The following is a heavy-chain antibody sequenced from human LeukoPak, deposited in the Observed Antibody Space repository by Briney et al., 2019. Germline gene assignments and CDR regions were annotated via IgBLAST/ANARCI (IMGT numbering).Heavy chain of an antibody. J-gene: IGHJ4*02. Sequence: GGSLRLSCAASGFTFSSYEMNWVRQAPGKGLEWVSYISNSGSTIYYADSVKGRFTISRDNAKNSLYLQMNSLRAEDTAVYYCARDPGIAAAPDYWGQGTLVTVSS. V-gene: IGHV3-48*03. CDR2: ISNSGSTI. CDR3: ARDPGIAAAPDY. D-gene: IGHD6-13*01. CDR1: GFTFSSYE.